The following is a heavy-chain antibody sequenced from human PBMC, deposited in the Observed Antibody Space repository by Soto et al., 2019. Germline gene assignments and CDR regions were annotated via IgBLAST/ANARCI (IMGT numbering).Heavy chain of an antibody. Sequence: PSETLSLTCAVYGGSFSGYYWSWIRQPPGKGLEWIGEINHSGSTNYNPSLKSRVTISVDTSKNQFSLKLSSVTAADTAVYYCERAYYYDIPPCYFDYWGQGTLVTVSS. CDR3: ERAYYYDIPPCYFDY. D-gene: IGHD3-22*01. J-gene: IGHJ4*02. CDR1: GGSFSGYY. V-gene: IGHV4-34*01. CDR2: INHSGST.